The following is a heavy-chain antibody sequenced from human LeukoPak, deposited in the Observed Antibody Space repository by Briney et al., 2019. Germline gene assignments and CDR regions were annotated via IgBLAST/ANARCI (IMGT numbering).Heavy chain of an antibody. J-gene: IGHJ4*02. Sequence: PSETLSLTCIVSGASISSGTYYWAWLRQPPGKGLEWIGSLYYGGNTHYNPSLESRVAISVDTSRNHLSVRLTSVTAADTAVYYCARHVVGPGYSSIPNLDYWGQGTQVTVSS. D-gene: IGHD2-21*01. CDR2: LYYGGNT. CDR3: ARHVVGPGYSSIPNLDY. CDR1: GASISSGTYY. V-gene: IGHV4-39*01.